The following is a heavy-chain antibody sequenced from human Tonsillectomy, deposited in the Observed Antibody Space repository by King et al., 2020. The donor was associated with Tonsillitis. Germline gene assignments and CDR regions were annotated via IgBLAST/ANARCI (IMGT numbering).Heavy chain of an antibody. Sequence: VQLQESGPALVKPSQTLSLTCSVSGGSINSVDYYWSWIRHPPGKGLEWIGYIFYNGNTSYNPALQCQHTLSIDTSKNHFSPKLTSVTAADTAVYYCARAKIYYFDHWGQGTLVTVSS. CDR1: GGSINSVDYY. D-gene: IGHD3-3*01. V-gene: IGHV4-30-4*01. CDR3: ARAKIYYFDH. J-gene: IGHJ4*02. CDR2: IFYNGNT.